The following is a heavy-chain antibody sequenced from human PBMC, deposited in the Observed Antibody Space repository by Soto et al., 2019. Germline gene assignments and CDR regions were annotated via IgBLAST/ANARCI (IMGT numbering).Heavy chain of an antibody. CDR1: GYIFTMYG. Sequence: QVQLVQSGAEVKKAGASVKVSCKASGYIFTMYGISWVRQVPGQGLEWMGWISGYNGNTNYAQNFQGRVTMTTDTSTSTVYMELMSLRSVDTAVYYCARVWYYCSSGGFDIWGQGTMVTVSS. V-gene: IGHV1-18*01. CDR3: ARVWYYCSSGGFDI. CDR2: ISGYNGNT. J-gene: IGHJ3*02. D-gene: IGHD2-15*01.